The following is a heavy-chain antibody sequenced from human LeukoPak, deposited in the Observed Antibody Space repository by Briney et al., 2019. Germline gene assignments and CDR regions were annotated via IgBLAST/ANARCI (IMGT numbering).Heavy chain of an antibody. Sequence: PSGTLSLTCAVSGGSISSSNWWSWVRQPPGKGLEGIGEIYHSGSTNYNPSLKSRVTMSVDKSKNQFSLKLSSVTAADTAVYYCARDRFSRPRAFDIWGQGTMVTVSS. CDR1: GGSISSSNW. J-gene: IGHJ3*02. V-gene: IGHV4-4*02. D-gene: IGHD2/OR15-2a*01. CDR3: ARDRFSRPRAFDI. CDR2: IYHSGST.